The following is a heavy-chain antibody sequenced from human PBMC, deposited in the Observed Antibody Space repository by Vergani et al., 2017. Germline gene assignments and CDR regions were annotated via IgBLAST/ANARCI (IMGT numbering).Heavy chain of an antibody. CDR3: ARPHIDYGDYYFDS. CDR2: IYYSGSP. CDR1: GGSISSSSYY. Sequence: QLQLQESGPGLVKPSETLSLTCTVSGGSISSSSYYWGWIRQPPGRGLEWIGSIYYSGSPYYNPSLKSRVTISVDTSKNQFSLRLASVTAADTAVYYCARPHIDYGDYYFDSWGQGILVTVSS. V-gene: IGHV4-39*01. J-gene: IGHJ4*02. D-gene: IGHD4-17*01.